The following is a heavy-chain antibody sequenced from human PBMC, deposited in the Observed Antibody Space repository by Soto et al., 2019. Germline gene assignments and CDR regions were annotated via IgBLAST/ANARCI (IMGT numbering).Heavy chain of an antibody. CDR2: IRSKAYGGTT. D-gene: IGHD3-22*01. CDR3: TTNYYDSSGYDNWFDP. J-gene: IGHJ5*02. CDR1: GFTFGDYS. Sequence: GGSLILSCTASGFTFGDYSMSWFRQAPGKGLEWVGFIRSKAYGGTTVYAASVQGRFTISRDDSKSIAYLQMNSLKTEDTAVYYCTTNYYDSSGYDNWFDPWGQGTLVTVSS. V-gene: IGHV3-49*03.